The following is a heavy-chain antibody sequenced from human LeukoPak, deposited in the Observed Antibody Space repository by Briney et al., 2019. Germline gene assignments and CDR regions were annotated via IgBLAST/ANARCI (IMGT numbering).Heavy chain of an antibody. Sequence: SETLSLTCAVSGYSISSGYYWGWIRQPPGKGLEWIGSIYHSGSTYYNPSLKSRVTISVDTPKNQFSLKLSSVTTADTAVYYCAREFRYYYGSGSYPANWFDPWGQGTLVTVSS. CDR2: IYHSGST. CDR3: AREFRYYYGSGSYPANWFDP. J-gene: IGHJ5*02. D-gene: IGHD3-10*01. V-gene: IGHV4-38-2*02. CDR1: GYSISSGYY.